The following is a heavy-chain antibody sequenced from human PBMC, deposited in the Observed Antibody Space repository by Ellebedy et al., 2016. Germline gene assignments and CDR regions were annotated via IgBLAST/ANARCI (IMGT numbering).Heavy chain of an antibody. CDR2: ISAYNDNI. V-gene: IGHV1-18*04. Sequence: ASVKVSCKASGYSFTSYGISWVRQAPGQGLEWMGWISAYNDNINYALNLQGRVTMTIDTSTSTAYMELRSLRSDDTAVYYCAREWNYGLIRGDPWGQGSLVTVSS. D-gene: IGHD1-7*01. CDR3: AREWNYGLIRGDP. CDR1: GYSFTSYG. J-gene: IGHJ5*02.